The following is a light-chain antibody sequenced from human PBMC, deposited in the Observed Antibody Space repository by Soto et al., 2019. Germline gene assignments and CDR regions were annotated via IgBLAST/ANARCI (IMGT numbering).Light chain of an antibody. CDR2: EVS. CDR3: MQSIRFPLT. V-gene: IGKV2D-29*01. CDR1: QSLLHSDGKTY. Sequence: DIVMTQTPLSLSVTPEQSASVSCKSSQSLLHSDGKTYLYWFLQRPGQPPQLLIYEVSSRFSGVPDRFSGSGSGTDFTLRISRVEAEDVGVYYCMQSIRFPLTFGGGTKVEIK. J-gene: IGKJ4*01.